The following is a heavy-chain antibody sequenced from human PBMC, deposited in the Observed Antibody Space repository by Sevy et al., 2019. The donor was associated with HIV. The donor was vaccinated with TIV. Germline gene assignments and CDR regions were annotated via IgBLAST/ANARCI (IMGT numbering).Heavy chain of an antibody. CDR2: IKRKPDGGTT. CDR1: GFTFSNAW. Sequence: GGSLRLSCAASGFTFSNAWMSWVRQAPGKGLEWVGRIKRKPDGGTTDYAAPVKGRFTISREDSKNKLYLQMNSLKTEDTAVYYCTTDELHCSSTSCYGMDVWGQGTTVTVSS. CDR3: TTDELHCSSTSCYGMDV. V-gene: IGHV3-15*01. J-gene: IGHJ6*02. D-gene: IGHD2-2*01.